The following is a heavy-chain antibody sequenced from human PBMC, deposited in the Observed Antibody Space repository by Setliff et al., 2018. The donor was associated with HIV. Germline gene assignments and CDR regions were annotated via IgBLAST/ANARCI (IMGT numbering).Heavy chain of an antibody. Sequence: ETLSLTCTVSGGSISSYYWSWIRQPPGKGLEWIGYIYYSGITNYNPSLKSRVTISVDTSKNQFSLKLSSVIAADTAVYSCARIFGDQGYYYGMDVWGQGTTVTVS. CDR3: ARIFGDQGYYYGMDV. D-gene: IGHD3-3*01. CDR2: IYYSGIT. J-gene: IGHJ6*02. V-gene: IGHV4-59*01. CDR1: GGSISSYY.